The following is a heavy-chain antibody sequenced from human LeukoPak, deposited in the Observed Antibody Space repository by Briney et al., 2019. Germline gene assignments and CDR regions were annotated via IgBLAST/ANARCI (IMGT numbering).Heavy chain of an antibody. Sequence: VASVMVSFTASGYTFTGYYMHWVRQAPGQGLEWMGWINPNSGGTNYAQKFQGRVTMTRDTSISTAYMELSRLRSDDTAVYYCARDETSSTSCFDYWGQGTLVTVSS. V-gene: IGHV1-2*02. CDR2: INPNSGGT. CDR1: GYTFTGYY. J-gene: IGHJ4*02. D-gene: IGHD2-2*01. CDR3: ARDETSSTSCFDY.